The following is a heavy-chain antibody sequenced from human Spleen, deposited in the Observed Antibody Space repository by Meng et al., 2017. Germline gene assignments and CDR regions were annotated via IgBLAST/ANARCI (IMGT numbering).Heavy chain of an antibody. J-gene: IGHJ4*02. D-gene: IGHD7-27*01. Sequence: GGSLRLSCAASGFSVSHNYMSWVRQAPGKGLEWVSVIYSGGNTYYADSVKGRFTISRDNSKNTVFLQINSLRAEDTAVYYCARVTGDGFDYWGQGTLVTVSS. CDR2: IYSGGNT. CDR1: GFSVSHNY. CDR3: ARVTGDGFDY. V-gene: IGHV3-66*02.